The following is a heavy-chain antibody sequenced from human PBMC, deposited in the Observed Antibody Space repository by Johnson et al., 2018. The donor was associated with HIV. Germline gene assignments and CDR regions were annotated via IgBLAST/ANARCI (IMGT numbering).Heavy chain of an antibody. CDR1: GFTFSSYA. J-gene: IGHJ3*02. D-gene: IGHD4-17*01. V-gene: IGHV3-30-3*01. CDR2: ISDEGSNK. CDR3: ARDGDSDAFDI. Sequence: QVQLVESGGGVVQPGRSLRLSCAASGFTFSSYAMHWVRQAPGKGLEWVAVISDEGSNKYYADSVKGRFTISRDNSENTLYLQVNSLRTEDTAVYYCARDGDSDAFDIWGQGTVVTVS.